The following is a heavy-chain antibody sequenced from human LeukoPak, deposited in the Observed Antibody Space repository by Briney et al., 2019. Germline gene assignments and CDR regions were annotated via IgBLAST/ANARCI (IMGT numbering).Heavy chain of an antibody. CDR1: GYSISSGYY. CDR2: IYHSGST. J-gene: IGHJ4*02. Sequence: PSETLSLTCAVSGYSISSGYYWGWIRQPPGKGLEWIGSIYHSGSTYYNPSLKSRVSISVDTSKNQFSLKLSSVTAADTAVYYCARHPSRYYKEPKDYWGQGTLVTVSS. D-gene: IGHD2/OR15-2a*01. V-gene: IGHV4-38-2*01. CDR3: ARHPSRYYKEPKDY.